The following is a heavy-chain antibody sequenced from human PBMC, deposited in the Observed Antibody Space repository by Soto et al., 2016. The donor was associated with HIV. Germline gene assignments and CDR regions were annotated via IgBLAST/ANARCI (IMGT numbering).Heavy chain of an antibody. CDR1: GFTFSSYG. J-gene: IGHJ4*02. V-gene: IGHV3-33*01. D-gene: IGHD1-26*01. CDR2: IWYDGSNK. Sequence: VQLVESGGGVVQPGRSLRLSCAASGFTFSSYGMHWVRQAPGKGLEWVAVIWYDGSNKYYADSVKGRFTISRDNSKNTLYLQMNSLRAEDTAVYYCARESGWDGXKWEFDYVGPGNPGHRLL. CDR3: ARESGWDGXKWEFDY.